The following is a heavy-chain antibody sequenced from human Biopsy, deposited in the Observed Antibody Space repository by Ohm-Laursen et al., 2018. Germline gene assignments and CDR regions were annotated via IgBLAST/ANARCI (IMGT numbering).Heavy chain of an antibody. CDR3: AGGAAKGNPYDH. D-gene: IGHD3-10*01. V-gene: IGHV1-69*06. CDR1: RGTFSSYV. J-gene: IGHJ5*02. CDR2: IIPTFDTP. Sequence: SSVKVSCKASRGTFSSYVISWVRQAPGQGLEWMGRIIPTFDTPTYAPDFQGRVTFTADKSTGTAHLDLSRLRSEDTAIYYCAGGAAKGNPYDHWGQGTLVTVSS.